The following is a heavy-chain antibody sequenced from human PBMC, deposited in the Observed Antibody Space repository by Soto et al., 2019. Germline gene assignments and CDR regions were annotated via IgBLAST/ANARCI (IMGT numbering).Heavy chain of an antibody. CDR3: ARDRIAVAGTTIYYYYMDV. CDR1: GGSISSGGYY. V-gene: IGHV4-61*08. CDR2: IYYSGST. J-gene: IGHJ6*03. D-gene: IGHD6-19*01. Sequence: SETLSLTCTVSGGSISSGGYYWSWIRQHPGKGLEWIGYIYYSGSTNYNPSLKSRVTINPDTSKNQFSLQLNSVTPEDTAVYYCARDRIAVAGTTIYYYYMDVWGKGTTVTVSS.